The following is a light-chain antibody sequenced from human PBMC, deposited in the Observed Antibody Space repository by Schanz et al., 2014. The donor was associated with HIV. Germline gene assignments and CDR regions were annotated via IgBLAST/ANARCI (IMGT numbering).Light chain of an antibody. Sequence: QSVLTQAPSASGTPGQRVAISCSGSSANIGRNYVYWYQQLPGSSPKLLIQRNDQRPSGVPDRFSGSKSGTSASLAITGLQAEDEADYYCQSYDSSLSAIVVFGGGTKLTVL. CDR3: QSYDSSLSAIVV. V-gene: IGLV1-47*01. J-gene: IGLJ2*01. CDR2: RND. CDR1: SANIGRNY.